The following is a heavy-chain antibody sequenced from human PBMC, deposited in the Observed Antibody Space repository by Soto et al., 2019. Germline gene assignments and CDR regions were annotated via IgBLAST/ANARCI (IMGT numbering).Heavy chain of an antibody. D-gene: IGHD3-3*01. V-gene: IGHV1-46*01. CDR1: GDTFTSYY. CDR3: ARSSGGNFGIIIEGSNWFDP. Sequence: ASVEVSCKXPGDTFTSYYLNWVRQAPGQGLEWMGVIKPHGGSTKYAQKFQGRITMTRDTSRSTVYMELSSLRSDDTAIYYCARSSGGNFGIIIEGSNWFDPWGQGTLVTVSS. J-gene: IGHJ5*02. CDR2: IKPHGGST.